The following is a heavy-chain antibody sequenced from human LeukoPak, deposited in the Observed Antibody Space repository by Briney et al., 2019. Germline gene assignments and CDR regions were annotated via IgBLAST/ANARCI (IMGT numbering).Heavy chain of an antibody. CDR2: IIPIFGTA. CDR1: GGTFSSYT. D-gene: IGHD4-17*01. J-gene: IGHJ3*02. Sequence: SVKVSCKASGGTFSSYTISWVRQAPGQGLEWMGGIIPIFGTANYAQKFQGRVTITADESTSTAYMELSSLRSEDTAVYYCARGNPTVTPDDAFDIWGQGTMVTVSS. CDR3: ARGNPTVTPDDAFDI. V-gene: IGHV1-69*13.